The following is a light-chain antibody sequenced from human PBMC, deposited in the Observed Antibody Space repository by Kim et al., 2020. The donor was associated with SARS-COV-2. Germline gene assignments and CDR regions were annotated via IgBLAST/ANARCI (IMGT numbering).Light chain of an antibody. J-gene: IGKJ1*01. CDR2: NAN. CDR1: QTVDSNY. Sequence: SPGEGATLSGRASQTVDSNYLAWYQQRPGQTPRLLIFNANLRATGVSDRFSGSGSGTDFTLTITRLEPEDFAVYFCQQYNRSPWTFGQGTKVEVK. V-gene: IGKV3-20*01. CDR3: QQYNRSPWT.